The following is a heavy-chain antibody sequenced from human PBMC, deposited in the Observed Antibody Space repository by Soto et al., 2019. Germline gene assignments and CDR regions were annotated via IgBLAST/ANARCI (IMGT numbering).Heavy chain of an antibody. V-gene: IGHV3-49*03. CDR1: GFTFGDYA. CDR2: IRSKAYGGTT. J-gene: IGHJ4*02. D-gene: IGHD5-12*01. Sequence: HPGGSLRLSCTASGFTFGDYAMSWFRQAPGKGLEWVGFIRSKAYGGTTEYAASVKGRFTISRDDSKSIAYLQMNSLKTEDTAVYYCTRGIVATIADYYFDYWGQGTLVTVSS. CDR3: TRGIVATIADYYFDY.